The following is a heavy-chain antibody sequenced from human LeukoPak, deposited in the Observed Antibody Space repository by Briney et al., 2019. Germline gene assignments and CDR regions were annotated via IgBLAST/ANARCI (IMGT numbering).Heavy chain of an antibody. CDR2: FDPEDGET. D-gene: IGHD3-9*01. J-gene: IGHJ6*02. CDR3: ARDYDILTGQQPRSYGVDV. CDR1: GYTLTELS. V-gene: IGHV1-24*01. Sequence: ASVKVSCKVSGYTLTELSMHWVRQAPGKGLEWMGGFDPEDGETIYAQKFQGRVTMTEDTSTDTAYMELSSLRSEDTAVYYCARDYDILTGQQPRSYGVDVWGQGTTVTVSS.